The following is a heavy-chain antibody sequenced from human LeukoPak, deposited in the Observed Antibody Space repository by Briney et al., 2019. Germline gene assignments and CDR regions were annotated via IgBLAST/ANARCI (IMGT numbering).Heavy chain of an antibody. J-gene: IGHJ5*02. D-gene: IGHD7-27*01. Sequence: SETLSLTCAVYGGSFSGYYWSGIRQPPGKGLEWIGEINHSGSTNYNPSLKSRVTISVDTSKNQFSLKLSSVTAADTAVYYCARGAGRGIWGNWFDPWGQGTLVTVSS. CDR2: INHSGST. CDR1: GGSFSGYY. CDR3: ARGAGRGIWGNWFDP. V-gene: IGHV4-34*01.